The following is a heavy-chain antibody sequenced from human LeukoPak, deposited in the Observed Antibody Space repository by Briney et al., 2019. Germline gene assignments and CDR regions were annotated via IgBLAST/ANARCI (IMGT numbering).Heavy chain of an antibody. CDR3: ARGTDMTSVAAYYSFTH. Sequence: SETLSLTCTVSVGSIRGYYWTWIRQPAGKGLEWIGRIYSSGTAYYNLSLESRVTISLDTSRNQFSLRMTSMTAADTAVYYCARGTDMTSVAAYYSFTHWGQGILVSVSS. CDR2: IYSSGTA. V-gene: IGHV4-4*07. CDR1: VGSIRGYY. J-gene: IGHJ4*02. D-gene: IGHD4-11*01.